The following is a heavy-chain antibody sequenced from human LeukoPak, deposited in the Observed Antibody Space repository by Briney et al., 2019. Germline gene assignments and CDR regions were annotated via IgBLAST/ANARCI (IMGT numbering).Heavy chain of an antibody. J-gene: IGHJ6*03. CDR2: IYYSGST. D-gene: IGHD6-13*01. V-gene: IGHV4-61*08. Sequence: SQTLSLTCTVSGDSISSGDYYWSWIRQPPGKGLEWIGYIYYSGSTNYNPSLKSRVTISVDTSKNQFSLKLSSVTAADTAVYYCARVSWDYYMDVWGKGTTVTVSS. CDR3: ARVSWDYYMDV. CDR1: GDSISSGDYY.